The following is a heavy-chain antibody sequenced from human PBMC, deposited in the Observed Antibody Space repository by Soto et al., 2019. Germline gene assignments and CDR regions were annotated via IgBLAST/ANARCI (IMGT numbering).Heavy chain of an antibody. CDR3: ATNRGYDFYYPDS. D-gene: IGHD3-3*01. V-gene: IGHV4-31*11. CDR2: INYSGTT. CDR1: GASVKTGGYY. Sequence: QVQLQESGPGLVRPSQTLSLTCDVSGASVKTGGYYWTWIRQHPEKGLEWIGCINYSGTTYNPSLKSRAFLSLDMSKNQFSLNLTSVTAADTAVYYCATNRGYDFYYPDSWGQGILVTVSS. J-gene: IGHJ4*02.